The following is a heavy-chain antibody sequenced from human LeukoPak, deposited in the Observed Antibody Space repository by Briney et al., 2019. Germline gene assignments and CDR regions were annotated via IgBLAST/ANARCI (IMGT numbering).Heavy chain of an antibody. D-gene: IGHD7-27*01. CDR2: ITESSGTK. J-gene: IGHJ4*02. V-gene: IGHV3-48*01. CDR3: ARQGGELGHFDY. CDR1: GFTFSSYK. Sequence: GGSLRLSCAASGFTFSSYKMNWVRQAPGKGLEWVSYITESSGTKYYADSVKGRFAISRDNSNTSLYLQMDSLRVDDTAVYYCARQGGELGHFDYWGQGTLVTVSP.